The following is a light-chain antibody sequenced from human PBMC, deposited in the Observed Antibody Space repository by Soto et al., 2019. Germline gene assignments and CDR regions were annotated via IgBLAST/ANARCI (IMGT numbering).Light chain of an antibody. CDR1: NSNIGTYT. CDR2: TDY. CDR3: ASWDDSLSGGV. V-gene: IGLV1-44*01. J-gene: IGLJ3*02. Sequence: QSGLTQPPSASGTPGQRVIISCSGSNSNIGTYTVNWYQQLPGTAPKLLIYTDYQRPSGVPDRFSGSRSGTSASLAISGLQSEDEADYYCASWDDSLSGGVFGGGTQLTVL.